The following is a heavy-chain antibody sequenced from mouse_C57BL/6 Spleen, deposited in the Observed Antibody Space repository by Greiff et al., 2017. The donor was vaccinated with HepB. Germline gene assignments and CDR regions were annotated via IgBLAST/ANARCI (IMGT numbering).Heavy chain of an antibody. Sequence: EVNLVESGGGLVKPGGSLKLSCAASGFTFSSYAMSWVRQTPEKRLEWVATISDGGSYTYYPDNVKGRFTISRDNAKNNLYLQMSHLKSADTAMYYCARALGRGVFDYWGQGTTLTVSS. J-gene: IGHJ2*01. CDR2: ISDGGSYT. CDR3: ARALGRGVFDY. CDR1: GFTFSSYA. D-gene: IGHD4-1*01. V-gene: IGHV5-4*03.